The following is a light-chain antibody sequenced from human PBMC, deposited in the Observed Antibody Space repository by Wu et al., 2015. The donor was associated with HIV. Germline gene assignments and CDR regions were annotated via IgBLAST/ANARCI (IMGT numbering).Light chain of an antibody. CDR2: GAS. CDR1: EGVRASY. V-gene: IGKV3D-15*01. Sequence: ESVLTQSPGTLSLSPGDSATLSCRASEGVRASYLAWYQQKPGQAPRLLIYGASTRATGIPARFSGSGSGTEFTLTISSLQSEDFAVYYCQQYNNWPPGTFGQGTKVEIK. CDR3: QQYNNWPPGT. J-gene: IGKJ1*01.